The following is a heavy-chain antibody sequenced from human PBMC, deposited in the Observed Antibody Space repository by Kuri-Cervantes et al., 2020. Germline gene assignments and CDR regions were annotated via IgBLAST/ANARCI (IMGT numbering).Heavy chain of an antibody. V-gene: IGHV4-4*02. Sequence: ESLKTSCPVSGGSISSSDWWSWVRQPPGKGLEWIGEIYHSGSTNYNPSLKSRVTISVDKSKNQFSLKLSSVTAADTAVYYCTREGLFMAVAGKRAFDIWGQGTMVTVSS. D-gene: IGHD6-19*01. CDR1: GGSISSSDW. CDR2: IYHSGST. J-gene: IGHJ3*02. CDR3: TREGLFMAVAGKRAFDI.